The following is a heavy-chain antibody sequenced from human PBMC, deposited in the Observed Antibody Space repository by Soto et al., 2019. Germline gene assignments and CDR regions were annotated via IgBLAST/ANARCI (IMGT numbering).Heavy chain of an antibody. Sequence: QVQLVESGGGVVQPGRSLRLSCAASGFTFSSYAMHWVRQAPGKGLEWVAVISYDGSNKYYADSVKGRFTISRDNYKKTLYMQMNRLRAEDTVVYYCAKQYSGYDYAAFHIWGQGTMVTVSS. D-gene: IGHD5-12*01. J-gene: IGHJ3*02. CDR1: GFTFSSYA. V-gene: IGHV3-30-3*02. CDR2: ISYDGSNK. CDR3: AKQYSGYDYAAFHI.